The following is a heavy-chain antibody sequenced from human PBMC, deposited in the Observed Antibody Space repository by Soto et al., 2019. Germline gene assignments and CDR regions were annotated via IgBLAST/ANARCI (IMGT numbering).Heavy chain of an antibody. D-gene: IGHD6-13*01. CDR2: ISYDGSNK. J-gene: IGHJ6*02. Sequence: QVQLVESGGGVVQPGRSLRLSCAASGFTFSSYAMHWVRQAPGKGLEWVAVISYDGSNKYYADSVKGRFTISRDNSKNTLSLQLNSLRAEDTAVYYCARDLEAAAGYYDYYGMDVWGQGTTVTVSS. CDR3: ARDLEAAAGYYDYYGMDV. V-gene: IGHV3-30-3*01. CDR1: GFTFSSYA.